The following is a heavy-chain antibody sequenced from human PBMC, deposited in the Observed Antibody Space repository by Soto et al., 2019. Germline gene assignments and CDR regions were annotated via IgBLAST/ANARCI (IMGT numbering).Heavy chain of an antibody. Sequence: ASVKVSCKASGYTFTGYYMHWVRQAPGQGLEWMGWINPNSGGTNYAQKFQGWVIMTRDTSISTAYMELSRLRSDDTAVYYCARGPSDADIVVVPAATPYYFDYWGQGTLVTVSS. V-gene: IGHV1-2*04. CDR2: INPNSGGT. CDR3: ARGPSDADIVVVPAATPYYFDY. J-gene: IGHJ4*02. CDR1: GYTFTGYY. D-gene: IGHD2-2*01.